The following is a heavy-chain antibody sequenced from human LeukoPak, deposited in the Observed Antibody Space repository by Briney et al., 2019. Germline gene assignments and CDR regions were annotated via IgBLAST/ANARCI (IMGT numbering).Heavy chain of an antibody. J-gene: IGHJ4*02. CDR2: IYTSGST. D-gene: IGHD5-18*01. CDR1: GGSISSGSYY. CDR3: AREGYSYGYFVDY. Sequence: TSQTLSLTCTVSGGSISSGSYYWRWIRQPAGKGLEWIGRIYTSGSTNYNPSLKSRVTISVDTSKNQFSLKLSSVTAADTAVYYCAREGYSYGYFVDYWGQGTLVTVSS. V-gene: IGHV4-61*02.